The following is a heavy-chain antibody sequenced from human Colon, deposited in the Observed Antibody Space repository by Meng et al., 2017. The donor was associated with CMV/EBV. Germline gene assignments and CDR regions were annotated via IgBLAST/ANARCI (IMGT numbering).Heavy chain of an antibody. CDR3: ATDYGDYYFDR. CDR2: IYYSGYT. Sequence: QLQLQESGPGLVKPSETLSLTCTFSGGSISSSTYYWGWIRQTPGKGLEWIGNIYYSGYTYYNPSLKSRLTISVDTSKNQFSLKLTSVTAADTAVYYCATDYGDYYFDRWGQGTLVTVSS. D-gene: IGHD4-17*01. J-gene: IGHJ4*02. CDR1: GGSISSSTYY. V-gene: IGHV4-39*07.